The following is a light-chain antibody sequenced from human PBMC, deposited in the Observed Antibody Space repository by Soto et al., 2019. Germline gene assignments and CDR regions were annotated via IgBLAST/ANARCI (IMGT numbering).Light chain of an antibody. J-gene: IGKJ4*01. Sequence: EIVMTQSPVTLSVSPGERATLSCRASQSVSTNLAWYQQKPGQAPRVLIYGASTRATNIPARFSGSGSGTDFTLTISSLQSEDFAVYYCQQYNNWPLTFGGGTKVDIK. CDR3: QQYNNWPLT. CDR1: QSVSTN. CDR2: GAS. V-gene: IGKV3-15*01.